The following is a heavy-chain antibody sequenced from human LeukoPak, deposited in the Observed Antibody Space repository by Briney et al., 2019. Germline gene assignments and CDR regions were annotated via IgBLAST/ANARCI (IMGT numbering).Heavy chain of an antibody. CDR2: VSGSGDST. J-gene: IGHJ4*02. V-gene: IGHV3-23*01. CDR1: GFTFRNYA. Sequence: TGGSLRLSCAASGFTFRNYAMSWVRQAPGKGLEWFSAVSGSGDSTSYADSVKGRFTISRDNSKNTLYLQMNSLRAEDTAIYYCAKNGTTTVTTYLDCWGQGTLVTVSS. CDR3: AKNGTTTVTTYLDC. D-gene: IGHD4-17*01.